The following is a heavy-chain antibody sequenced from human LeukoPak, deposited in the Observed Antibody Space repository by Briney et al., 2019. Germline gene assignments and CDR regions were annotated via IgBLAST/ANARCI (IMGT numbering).Heavy chain of an antibody. CDR1: GFILSTYT. CDR3: AREYSSSSGRAFDI. D-gene: IGHD6-6*01. Sequence: PGGSLRLSCAASGFILSTYTMNWVRQAPGKGLQWFSYISSSSSTIYYADSVKGRFTISRDNAKNSLYLQMNSLRDEDTAVYYCAREYSSSSGRAFDIWGQGTKVTVSS. J-gene: IGHJ3*02. CDR2: ISSSSSTI. V-gene: IGHV3-48*02.